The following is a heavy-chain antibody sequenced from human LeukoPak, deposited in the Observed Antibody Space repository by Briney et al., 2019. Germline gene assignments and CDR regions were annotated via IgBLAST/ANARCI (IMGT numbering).Heavy chain of an antibody. J-gene: IGHJ3*01. D-gene: IGHD4-11*01. CDR2: IYYNGDT. CDR3: ARGPNTAGNYRAFDL. V-gene: IGHV4-39*07. CDR1: TFSSYW. Sequence: TFSSYWMSWIRQPPGKGLEWIGSIYYNGDTYYNPSLKSRVIISADTSKNQFSLKLTSVTAADTAAYYCARGPNTAGNYRAFDLWGQGTKVTVSS.